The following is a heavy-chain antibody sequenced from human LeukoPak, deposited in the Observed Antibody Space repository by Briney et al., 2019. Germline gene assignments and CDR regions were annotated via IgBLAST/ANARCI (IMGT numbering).Heavy chain of an antibody. J-gene: IGHJ4*02. Sequence: SETLSLTCAVYGGSFSGYYWSWIRQPPGKGLEWIGEINNSGSTNYNPSLKSRVTISVDTSKSQFSLKLSSVTAADTAVYYCARFRYGSGSYYIDYWGQGTLVTVSS. V-gene: IGHV4-34*01. CDR1: GGSFSGYY. D-gene: IGHD3-10*01. CDR2: INNSGST. CDR3: ARFRYGSGSYYIDY.